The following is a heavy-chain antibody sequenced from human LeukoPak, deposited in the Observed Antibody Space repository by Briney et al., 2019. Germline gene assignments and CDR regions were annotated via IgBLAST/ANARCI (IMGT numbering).Heavy chain of an antibody. CDR3: ARYYYDSSGYRPPDY. J-gene: IGHJ4*02. D-gene: IGHD3-22*01. V-gene: IGHV1-18*01. CDR1: GYTFTSYG. CDR2: ISAYNGNT. Sequence: ASVKVSCKASGYTFTSYGISWVRQAPGQGLEWMGWISAYNGNTKYAQKLQGRVTMTTDTSTSTAYMELRSLRSDDTAVYYCARYYYDSSGYRPPDYWGQGTLVTVSS.